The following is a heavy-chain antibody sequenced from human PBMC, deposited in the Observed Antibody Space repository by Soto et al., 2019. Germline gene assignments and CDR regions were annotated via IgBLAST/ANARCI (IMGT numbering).Heavy chain of an antibody. CDR2: VNDNGGSR. CDR3: AKASIQQLVRIGMDV. CDR1: GFTFSSHA. D-gene: IGHD6-13*01. V-gene: IGHV3-23*01. Sequence: EVQLLESGGGLVQSGGSLRLSCAASGFTFSSHAMTWVRQAPGEGLEWVSSVNDNGGSRYYADSVQGRFTISRDNSKNTLYLQMSSLRAEDTAVYYCAKASIQQLVRIGMDVWGKGTTVTVSS. J-gene: IGHJ6*04.